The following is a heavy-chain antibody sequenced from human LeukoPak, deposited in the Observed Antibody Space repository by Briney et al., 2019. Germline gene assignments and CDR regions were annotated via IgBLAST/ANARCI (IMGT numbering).Heavy chain of an antibody. J-gene: IGHJ4*02. Sequence: ASVKVSCKASGYTFTGYYMPWVRQAPGQGLEWMGWINPNSGGTNYAQKFQGRVTMTRDTSISTAYMELSRLRSDDTAVYYCARGPLIRMGGGGYYYFDYWGQGTLVTVSS. CDR2: INPNSGGT. D-gene: IGHD5-24*01. CDR1: GYTFTGYY. V-gene: IGHV1-2*02. CDR3: ARGPLIRMGGGGYYYFDY.